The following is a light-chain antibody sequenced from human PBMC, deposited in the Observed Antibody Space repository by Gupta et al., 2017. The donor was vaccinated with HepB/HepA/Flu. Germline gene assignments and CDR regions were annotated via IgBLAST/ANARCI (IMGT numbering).Light chain of an antibody. CDR3: KEDDLSTGYI. J-gene: IGKJ2*01. CDR1: QSVSSDY. V-gene: IGKV3-20*01. CDR2: GTS. Sequence: DIVLTQSPVTLSLSPGERATLSCRASQSVSSDYLVWYQQKPGQAPRLLIYGTSTRAAGIPDRSSGGGSGTDFALTSSRREREDCAMYYCKEDDLSTGYIFGQGTKLEIK.